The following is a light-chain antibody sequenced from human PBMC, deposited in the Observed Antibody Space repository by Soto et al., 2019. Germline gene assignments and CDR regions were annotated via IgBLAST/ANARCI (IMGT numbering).Light chain of an antibody. V-gene: IGKV1-5*01. CDR1: QTVXSR. CDR2: DPS. J-gene: IGKJ5*01. Sequence: IQMTQCASTLSGSVGGRVTIPCRASQTVXSRLAWDQQKPGRAPKLLXDDPSSLERGGPSRLSGSGSGTEFRLTISTLHPYDFATYYCQQYESFPVTFGQGTRLDIK. CDR3: QQYESFPVT.